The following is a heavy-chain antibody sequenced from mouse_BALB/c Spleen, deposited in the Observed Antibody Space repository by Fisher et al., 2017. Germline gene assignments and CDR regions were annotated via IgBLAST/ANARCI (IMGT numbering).Heavy chain of an antibody. J-gene: IGHJ4*01. CDR3: ARLLWYAMDY. V-gene: IGHV1-26*01. Sequence: KFKGKATLTVDNSSSTAYMELRSLTSEDSAVYYCARLLWYAMDYWGQGTSVTVSS. D-gene: IGHD2-1*01.